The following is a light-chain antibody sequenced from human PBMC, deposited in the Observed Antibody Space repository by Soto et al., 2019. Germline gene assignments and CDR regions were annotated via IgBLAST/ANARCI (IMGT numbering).Light chain of an antibody. CDR1: RDIRDF. CDR2: DAS. J-gene: IGKJ2*01. Sequence: EIQMTQSPSSLSVSVGDRVTITCQASRDIRDFLNWYQQKPGKAPKLLIFDASNLDGGVPPRFSGSGSGTEFTFSISSLQPEDVATYYCQHYDNLPPYIFGQGTKVDIK. CDR3: QHYDNLPPYI. V-gene: IGKV1-33*01.